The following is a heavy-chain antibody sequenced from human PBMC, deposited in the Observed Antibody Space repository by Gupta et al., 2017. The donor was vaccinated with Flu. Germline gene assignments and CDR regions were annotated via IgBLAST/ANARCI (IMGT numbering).Heavy chain of an antibody. Sequence: EVQLLESGGGLGQPGGSLRLSCAASGFTFSSYAMSWVRQAPGKGLEWVSYISGSGGSTYYADSVKGRFTISRDNSKNTLYLQMNSLRGEDTAVYYCALDRLTAAGRDDYWGQGTLVTVSS. D-gene: IGHD6-13*01. CDR1: GFTFSSYA. V-gene: IGHV3-23*01. CDR3: ALDRLTAAGRDDY. CDR2: ISGSGGST. J-gene: IGHJ4*02.